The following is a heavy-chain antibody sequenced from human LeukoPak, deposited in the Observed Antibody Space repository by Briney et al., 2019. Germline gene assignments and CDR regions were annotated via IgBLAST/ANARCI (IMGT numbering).Heavy chain of an antibody. J-gene: IGHJ4*02. D-gene: IGHD2-2*01. CDR1: GGSFSGYY. Sequence: SETLSLTCAVYGGSFSGYYWSWIRQPPGKGLEWIGEINHSGSTNYNPSLKSRVTISVDTSKNQFSLKLSSVTAADTAVYYCARNRAAARAPFDYWGQGTLVTVPS. V-gene: IGHV4-34*01. CDR2: INHSGST. CDR3: ARNRAAARAPFDY.